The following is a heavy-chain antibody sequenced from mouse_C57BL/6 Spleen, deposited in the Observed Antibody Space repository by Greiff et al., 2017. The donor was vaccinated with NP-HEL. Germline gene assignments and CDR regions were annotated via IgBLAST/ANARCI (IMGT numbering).Heavy chain of an antibody. J-gene: IGHJ3*01. V-gene: IGHV1-39*01. CDR1: GYSFTDYN. CDR2: INPNYGTT. D-gene: IGHD1-1*01. Sequence: LVESGPELVKPGASVKISCKASGYSFTDYNMNWVKQSNGKSLEWIGVINPNYGTTSYNQKFKGKATLTVDQSSSTAYMQLNSLTSEDSAVYYCAREPNYYGSSYGFAYWGQGTLVTVSA. CDR3: AREPNYYGSSYGFAY.